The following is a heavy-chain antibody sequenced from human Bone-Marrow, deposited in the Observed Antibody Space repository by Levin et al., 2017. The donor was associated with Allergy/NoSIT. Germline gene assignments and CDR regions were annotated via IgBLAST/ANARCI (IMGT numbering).Heavy chain of an antibody. D-gene: IGHD1-1*01. CDR2: ISSDGNNK. CDR3: ARDSDVSELHWYFDL. CDR1: GFTFRSFG. V-gene: IGHV3-30*03. Sequence: GGSLRLSCAASGFTFRSFGMHWVRQAPGKGLEWVAVISSDGNNKYFGDSVKGRFTISRDNSKNTLYLQMNSVRAEDTAVYHCARDSDVSELHWYFDLWGRGTLVTVSS. J-gene: IGHJ2*01.